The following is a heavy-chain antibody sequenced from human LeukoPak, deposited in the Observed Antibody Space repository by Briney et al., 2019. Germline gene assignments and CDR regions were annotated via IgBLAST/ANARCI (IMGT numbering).Heavy chain of an antibody. Sequence: GASVKDSCKASGYTFTDYHMHWVRQAPGQGLEWMGWINPNSGGTNYAQKFQGRVSMTRDTSTSTAYMELSRLRSDDTAAHYCVTVYSFGDYWGQGTLVTVSS. CDR1: GYTFTDYH. V-gene: IGHV1-2*02. D-gene: IGHD3-16*01. CDR2: INPNSGGT. CDR3: VTVYSFGDY. J-gene: IGHJ4*02.